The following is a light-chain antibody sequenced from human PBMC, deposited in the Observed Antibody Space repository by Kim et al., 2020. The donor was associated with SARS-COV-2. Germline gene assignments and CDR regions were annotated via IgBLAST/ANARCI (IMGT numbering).Light chain of an antibody. J-gene: IGKJ3*01. CDR2: GAS. CDR3: QQYNNWPFT. CDR1: QSVNNN. V-gene: IGKV3-15*01. Sequence: VPPGELATLSCRASQSVNNNLAWYQQTSGQAPRLLIYGASTRATGIPDRFSGSGSETEFTLTISSLQSEDFAVYYCQQYNNWPFTFGPGTKVDIK.